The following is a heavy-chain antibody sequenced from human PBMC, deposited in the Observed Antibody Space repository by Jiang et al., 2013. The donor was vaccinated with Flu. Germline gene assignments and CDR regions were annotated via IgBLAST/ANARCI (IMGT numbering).Heavy chain of an antibody. Sequence: FTSYLIGWVRQMPGKGLEWMGIIYPGDSDTRYSPSFQGQVTISADKSISTAYLQWSSLKASDTAMYYCARHWVGRGYPLDYWGQGTLVTVSS. V-gene: IGHV5-51*01. J-gene: IGHJ4*02. D-gene: IGHD3-22*01. CDR1: FTSYL. CDR2: IYPGDSDT. CDR3: ARHWVGRGYPLDY.